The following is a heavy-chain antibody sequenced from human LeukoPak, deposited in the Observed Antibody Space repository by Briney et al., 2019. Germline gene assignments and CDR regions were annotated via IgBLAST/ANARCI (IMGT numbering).Heavy chain of an antibody. Sequence: SETLSLTCAVYGGSFSGCYWSWIRQPPGKGLEWIGEINHSGSTNYNPSLKSRGTISVDTPTNQFYLKLRSATAADTAVYYCARVEWELLYAFDIWGQGTMVTVSS. CDR2: INHSGST. D-gene: IGHD1-26*01. CDR3: ARVEWELLYAFDI. CDR1: GGSFSGCY. V-gene: IGHV4-34*01. J-gene: IGHJ3*02.